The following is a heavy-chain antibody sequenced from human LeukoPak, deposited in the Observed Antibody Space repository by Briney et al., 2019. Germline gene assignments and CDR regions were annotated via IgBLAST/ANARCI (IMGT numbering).Heavy chain of an antibody. D-gene: IGHD6-19*01. Sequence: SQTLSLTCAVSGGSLSSGGYSRGWLGQPPGTGLEGVGYIYHSGSTYYNPSLKSRVTISVDRSKNQFSLKLSSVTAADTAVYYCARGGGAVAGFSHPLDYWGQGTLVTVSS. CDR3: ARGGGAVAGFSHPLDY. V-gene: IGHV4-30-2*01. J-gene: IGHJ4*02. CDR1: GGSLSSGGYS. CDR2: IYHSGST.